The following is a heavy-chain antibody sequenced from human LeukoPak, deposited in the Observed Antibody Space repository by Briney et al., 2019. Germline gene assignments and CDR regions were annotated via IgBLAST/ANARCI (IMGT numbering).Heavy chain of an antibody. CDR1: GGTFSSYA. CDR3: AREGCSGGSCYSGYYFGY. Sequence: SVKVSCEASGGTFSSYAISWVRQAPGQGLEWMGRIIPILGIANYAQKFQGRVTITADKSTSTAYMELSSLRSEDTAVYYCAREGCSGGSCYSGYYFGYWGQGTLVTVSS. D-gene: IGHD2-15*01. V-gene: IGHV1-69*04. CDR2: IIPILGIA. J-gene: IGHJ4*02.